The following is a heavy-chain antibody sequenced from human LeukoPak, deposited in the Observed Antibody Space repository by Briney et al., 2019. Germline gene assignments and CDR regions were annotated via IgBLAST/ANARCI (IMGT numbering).Heavy chain of an antibody. J-gene: IGHJ6*04. D-gene: IGHD3-9*01. V-gene: IGHV4-30-2*01. Sequence: PSQTLSLTCAVSGGSISSGGYSWSWIRQPPGKGLEWIGYIYHSGSTYYNPSLKSRVTISVDKSKNQFSLKLSSVTAADTAVYYCARARQGYYDILTGYWKGSYYYYGMDVWGKGTTVTVSS. CDR3: ARARQGYYDILTGYWKGSYYYYGMDV. CDR2: IYHSGST. CDR1: GGSISSGGYS.